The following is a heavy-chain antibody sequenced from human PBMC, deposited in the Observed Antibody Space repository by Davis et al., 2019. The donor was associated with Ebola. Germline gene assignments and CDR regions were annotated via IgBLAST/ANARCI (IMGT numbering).Heavy chain of an antibody. V-gene: IGHV4-34*01. CDR1: GGSFSGYF. J-gene: IGHJ4*02. CDR2: INHSGST. Sequence: MPSETLSLTCAVYGGSFSGYFWSWIRQPPGKGLEWIGEINHSGSTNYNPSLKSQVTISVDTSKNQFSLKLNSVTAADTAVYFCARAPGSGRKRFDYWGQGTLVTVSS. D-gene: IGHD6-19*01. CDR3: ARAPGSGRKRFDY.